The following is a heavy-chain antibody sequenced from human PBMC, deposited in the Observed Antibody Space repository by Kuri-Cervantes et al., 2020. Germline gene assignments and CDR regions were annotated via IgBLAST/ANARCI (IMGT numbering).Heavy chain of an antibody. Sequence: ASVKVSCKASGYTFTGYYMHWVRQAPGQGLEWMGWINPNSGGTNYAQKFQGRVTMTRDTSISTAYMELSRLRSDDTAVYYCARDAEGPCGGDCYTPQRGYYGMDVWGQGTTVTVSS. D-gene: IGHD2-21*02. CDR2: INPNSGGT. J-gene: IGHJ6*02. CDR3: ARDAEGPCGGDCYTPQRGYYGMDV. V-gene: IGHV1-2*02. CDR1: GYTFTGYY.